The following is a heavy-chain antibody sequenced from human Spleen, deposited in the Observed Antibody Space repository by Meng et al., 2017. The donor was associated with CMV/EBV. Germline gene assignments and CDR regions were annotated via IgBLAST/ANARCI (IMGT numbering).Heavy chain of an antibody. Sequence: ESLKISCAASGFIFSDHYLDWVRQTPGKGLEWIGYIYYSGSTYYNPSLKSRVTISVDTSKNQFSLKVNSVTAADTAVYYCARCGGDCYDGFDYWGQGTLVTVSS. D-gene: IGHD2-21*01. J-gene: IGHJ4*02. V-gene: IGHV4-59*11. CDR2: IYYSGST. CDR1: GFIFSDHY. CDR3: ARCGGDCYDGFDY.